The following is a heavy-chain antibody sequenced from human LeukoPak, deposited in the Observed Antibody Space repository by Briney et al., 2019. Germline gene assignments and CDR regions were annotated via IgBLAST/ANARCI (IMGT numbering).Heavy chain of an antibody. J-gene: IGHJ4*02. V-gene: IGHV1-2*02. D-gene: IGHD4-11*01. CDR1: GYTFTAYF. Sequence: ASVKVSCKASGYTFTAYFIHWVRQAPGQGLEWMGWINPNSGATHYEWNFQGRVTMTRDTSISTAYMELSSLRSDDTAVYYCTRPPTITTWRFFDFWGQGTLVTVSS. CDR3: TRPPTITTWRFFDF. CDR2: INPNSGAT.